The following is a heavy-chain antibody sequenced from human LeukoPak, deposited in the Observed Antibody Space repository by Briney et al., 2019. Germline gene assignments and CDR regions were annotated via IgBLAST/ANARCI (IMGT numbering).Heavy chain of an antibody. CDR2: MNPNSGNT. Sequence: GASVKVSCKASGYTFTSYDINWVRQATGQGLEWMGWMNPNSGNTGYAQKFQGRVTITRNTSISTAYMELSSLRSEDTAVYYCARQSVAPRGVDYWGQGTLVTVSS. J-gene: IGHJ4*02. V-gene: IGHV1-8*03. CDR3: ARQSVAPRGVDY. CDR1: GYTFTSYD. D-gene: IGHD5-12*01.